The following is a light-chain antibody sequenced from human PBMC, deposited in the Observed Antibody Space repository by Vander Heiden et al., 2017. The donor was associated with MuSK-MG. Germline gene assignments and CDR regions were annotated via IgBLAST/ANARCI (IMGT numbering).Light chain of an antibody. Sequence: ELVLTQSPGTLPLSPGQRATLSSRASQSVSSSYLAWYQPKPGQAPRLLIYGASSRATGIPDRFSGSGSGTDFTLTISRLEPEDFAVYYCQQYGSSPPWTFGQGTKVEIK. V-gene: IGKV3-20*01. CDR2: GAS. CDR1: QSVSSSY. J-gene: IGKJ1*01. CDR3: QQYGSSPPWT.